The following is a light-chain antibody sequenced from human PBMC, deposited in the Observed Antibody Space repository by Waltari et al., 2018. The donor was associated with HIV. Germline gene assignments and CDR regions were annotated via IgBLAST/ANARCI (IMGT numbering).Light chain of an antibody. V-gene: IGLV1-47*02. CDR2: SKD. CDR3: TTWDSSVTAWV. Sequence: QSVLTQPPSASGTPGQRVTISCSGSSSNIGSDFVYWYQQLPGTAPKLLIYSKDQRPSGVPDRFSGSKSGTSASLAISGLRSEDEADYYCTTWDSSVTAWVFGGGTTLTVL. J-gene: IGLJ3*02. CDR1: SSNIGSDF.